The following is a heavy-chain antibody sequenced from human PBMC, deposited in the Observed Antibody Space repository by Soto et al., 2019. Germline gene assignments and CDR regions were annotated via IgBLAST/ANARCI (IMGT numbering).Heavy chain of an antibody. V-gene: IGHV3-7*01. CDR2: IKQDGSEK. Sequence: QPGGSLRLSCAASGFTFSSYWMSWVRQAPGKGLEWVANIKQDGSEKYYVDSVKGRFTISRDNAKNSLYLQMNSLRAEDTAVYYCARDNRIYYYYYYMDVWGKGTTVTVSS. J-gene: IGHJ6*03. CDR1: GFTFSSYW. CDR3: ARDNRIYYYYYYMDV. D-gene: IGHD2-15*01.